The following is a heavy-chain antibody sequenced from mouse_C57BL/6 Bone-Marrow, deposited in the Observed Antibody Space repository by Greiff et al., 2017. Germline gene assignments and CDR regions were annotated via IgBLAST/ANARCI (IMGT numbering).Heavy chain of an antibody. CDR3: AICYYAYRGFAY. V-gene: IGHV5-17*01. CDR2: ISSGSSTI. Sequence: EVKLMESGGGLVKPGGSLKLSCAASGFTFSDYGMHWVRQAPEKGLEWVAYISSGSSTIDYADTVKGRFTISRDNAKNTLFLQMTSLRSEDTAMYYCAICYYAYRGFAYWGQGTLVTVSA. CDR1: GFTFSDYG. J-gene: IGHJ3*01. D-gene: IGHD2-1*01.